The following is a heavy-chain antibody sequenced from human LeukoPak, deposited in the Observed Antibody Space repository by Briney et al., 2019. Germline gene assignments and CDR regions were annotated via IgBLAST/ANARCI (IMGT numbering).Heavy chain of an antibody. V-gene: IGHV4-31*03. CDR3: ARAGDEDY. Sequence: SETLSLTCTVSGGSISSGDSHWSWIRQQPGKGLEWIGYIDYSGNTYYNPSLKSRVTISADTSKNQFSLKLSSVTAADTAVYYCARAGDEDYWGQGTLVTVSS. CDR1: GGSISSGDSH. J-gene: IGHJ4*02. D-gene: IGHD7-27*01. CDR2: IDYSGNT.